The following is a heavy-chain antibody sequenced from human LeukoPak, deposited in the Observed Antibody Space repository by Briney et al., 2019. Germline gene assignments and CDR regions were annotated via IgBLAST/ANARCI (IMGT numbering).Heavy chain of an antibody. Sequence: GASVKVSCKASGYTFTSYDINWLRQAPGQGLEWMGWMNPNSGNTGYAQKFQGRVTMTRNTSISTAYMELSSLRSEDTAVYYCARGSIRKAAAAGYWGQGTLVTVSS. CDR1: GYTFTSYD. CDR3: ARGSIRKAAAAGY. J-gene: IGHJ4*02. V-gene: IGHV1-8*01. CDR2: MNPNSGNT. D-gene: IGHD6-13*01.